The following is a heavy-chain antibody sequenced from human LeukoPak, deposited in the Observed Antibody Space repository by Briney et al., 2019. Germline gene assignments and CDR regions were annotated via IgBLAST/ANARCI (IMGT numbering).Heavy chain of an antibody. CDR3: ARYGGTSLYYFDY. CDR2: ISDSGGRT. V-gene: IGHV3-23*01. Sequence: GGSLRLSCAASGFTFSGSSMGWVRQAPGKGLKWVSGISDSGGRTYYADSVKGRFTISRDNSKNTLDLQMNRLRADDSAIYYCARYGGTSLYYFDYWGQGTLVTVSS. J-gene: IGHJ4*02. CDR1: GFTFSGSS. D-gene: IGHD1-26*01.